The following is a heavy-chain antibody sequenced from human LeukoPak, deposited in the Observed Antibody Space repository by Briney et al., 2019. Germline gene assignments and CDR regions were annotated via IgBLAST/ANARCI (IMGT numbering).Heavy chain of an antibody. CDR3: ARDSLGYCSSTSCFPFDY. J-gene: IGHJ4*02. V-gene: IGHV3-33*08. Sequence: GGSLRLSCAVSGITLSNYGMHWVRQAPGKGLEWVAVIWYDGSNKYYADSVKGRFTISRDNSKNTLYLQMNSLRAEDTAVYYCARDSLGYCSSTSCFPFDYWGQGTLVTVSS. D-gene: IGHD2-2*01. CDR1: GITLSNYG. CDR2: IWYDGSNK.